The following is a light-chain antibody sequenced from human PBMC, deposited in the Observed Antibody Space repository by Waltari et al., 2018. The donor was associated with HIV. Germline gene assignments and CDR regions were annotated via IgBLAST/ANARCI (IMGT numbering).Light chain of an antibody. CDR1: STDSRFYQY. V-gene: IGLV2-14*03. J-gene: IGLJ2*01. CDR2: YIN. Sequence: QSALTQPASVSGFLGQSINISCTGISTDSRFYQYVSWYQQYPVKIPSLIIFYINNRPSGVSDHFSGSRSGNSASLTFSGLQSGDEAHYYCASNRLDYTLIFGGGTKLTVL. CDR3: ASNRLDYTLI.